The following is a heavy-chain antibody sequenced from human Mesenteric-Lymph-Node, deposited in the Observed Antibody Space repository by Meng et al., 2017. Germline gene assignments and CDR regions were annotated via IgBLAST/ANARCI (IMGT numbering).Heavy chain of an antibody. V-gene: IGHV3-23*01. D-gene: IGHD3-10*01. CDR3: ARDRGVLWFGELSDY. CDR2: ISGSGGST. Sequence: GESLKISCAASGFTFSSYAMSWVRQAPGKGLEWVSAISGSGGSTYYADSVKGRFTISRDNAKNSLYLQMNSLRAEDTAVYYCARDRGVLWFGELSDYWGQGTLVTVSS. J-gene: IGHJ4*02. CDR1: GFTFSSYA.